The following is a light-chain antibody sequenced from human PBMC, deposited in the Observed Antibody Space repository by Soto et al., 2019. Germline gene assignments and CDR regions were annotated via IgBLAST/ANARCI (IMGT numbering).Light chain of an antibody. V-gene: IGKV3-20*01. J-gene: IGKJ1*01. CDR1: QSVKNRW. Sequence: EIVLTQSPGTLSLSPGERATLSCRASQSVKNRWIAWYQQKPGQAPRVLMYGAYSRDPVLSNRINGSGSGVDFPRTFSRLGPEDCAVYYCQPYEDSPSPRWMFGQGTRVQL. CDR3: QPYEDSPSPRWM. CDR2: GAY.